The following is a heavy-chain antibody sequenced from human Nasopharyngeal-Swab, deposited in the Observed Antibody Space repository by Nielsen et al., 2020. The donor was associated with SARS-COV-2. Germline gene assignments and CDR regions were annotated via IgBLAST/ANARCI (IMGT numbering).Heavy chain of an antibody. CDR2: ISSDGSYK. CDR1: GFTFDT. CDR3: ARGGRGDYNEKFDY. J-gene: IGHJ4*02. D-gene: IGHD4-11*01. V-gene: IGHV3-30-3*01. Sequence: GESLKISCAVSGFTFDTMHWVRQAPGKGLEWVAVISSDGSYKNYADSVKGRFTIPRDNSKNTVDLLMDSLTPEDTAVYFCARGGRGDYNEKFDYWGQGTLVTVSS.